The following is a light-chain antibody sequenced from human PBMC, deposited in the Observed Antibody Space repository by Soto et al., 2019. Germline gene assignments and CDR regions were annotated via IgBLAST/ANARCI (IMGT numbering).Light chain of an antibody. J-gene: IGKJ1*01. Sequence: EIVLSHSPGTLSLSPGERATLSSTARYSVSSYLAWYQDKPSQAPRLLIYDASNGATGTPARFSGSGSGTDFTLIIGGHEAEDFAVYYGQQRLMTFGQGTKVDIK. CDR2: DAS. CDR1: YSVSSY. V-gene: IGKV3-11*01. CDR3: QQRLMT.